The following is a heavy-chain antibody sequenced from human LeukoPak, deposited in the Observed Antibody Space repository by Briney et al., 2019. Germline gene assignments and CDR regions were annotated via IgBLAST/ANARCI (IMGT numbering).Heavy chain of an antibody. V-gene: IGHV3-74*01. D-gene: IGHD3-3*02. J-gene: IGHJ5*02. CDR3: ARAPLIRSWFDP. CDR2: INTDGSST. Sequence: GGSLRLSCAASGFTFSSYWMLWVRQPPGKGLVWVSRINTDGSSTSYADSVKGRFTISRDNAKNTLYLQMNSLRAEDTAVYYCARAPLIRSWFDPWGQGTLVTVSS. CDR1: GFTFSSYW.